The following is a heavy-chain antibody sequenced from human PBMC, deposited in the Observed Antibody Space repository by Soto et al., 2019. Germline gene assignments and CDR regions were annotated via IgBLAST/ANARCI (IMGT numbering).Heavy chain of an antibody. D-gene: IGHD3-22*01. Sequence: QVQLQESGPGLVKPSETLSLTCAVSGDSISSYYCMWIRQPPGKGLESIGYLYYGRSAKYNPSLKSPVTLSLATSTNQCSLTLSSMTAEDTAVYYCALRSMAVVPEYWGQGTLVTVPS. CDR2: LYYGRSA. CDR3: ALRSMAVVPEY. V-gene: IGHV4-59*01. J-gene: IGHJ4*02. CDR1: GDSISSYY.